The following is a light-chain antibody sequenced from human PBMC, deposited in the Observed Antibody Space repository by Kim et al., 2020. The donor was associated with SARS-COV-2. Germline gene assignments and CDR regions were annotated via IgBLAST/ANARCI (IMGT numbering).Light chain of an antibody. V-gene: IGKV1-5*01. J-gene: IGKJ1*01. Sequence: DIQMTQSPSTLSASVGDRVTITCRASQTISTSLSWYQQRPGKVPKLLIYDASSLQSGVPSRFSGSGSGTEFTLTISSLQPDDFASFYCQQYGSYSPWPFGQGTKVEIK. CDR1: QTISTS. CDR3: QQYGSYSPWP. CDR2: DAS.